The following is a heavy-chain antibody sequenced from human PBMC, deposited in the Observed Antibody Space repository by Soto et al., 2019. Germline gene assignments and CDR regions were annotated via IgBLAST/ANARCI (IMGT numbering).Heavy chain of an antibody. Sequence: ETLSLTCAVSGYPISSGYYWGWIRQPPGKGLEWIGIIHHSGSTYYNPSLRSRITISVDTSKNQFSLKMPSVTAADTAVYYCARSSGYVPGGYWGQGILVTVSS. J-gene: IGHJ4*02. D-gene: IGHD5-12*01. CDR1: GYPISSGYY. CDR3: ARSSGYVPGGY. CDR2: IHHSGST. V-gene: IGHV4-38-2*01.